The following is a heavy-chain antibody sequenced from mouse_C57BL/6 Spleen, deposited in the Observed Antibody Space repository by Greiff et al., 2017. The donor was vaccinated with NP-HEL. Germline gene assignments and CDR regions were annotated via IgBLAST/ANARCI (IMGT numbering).Heavy chain of an antibody. CDR3: ARKGDYYGSSYDY. D-gene: IGHD1-1*01. CDR1: GYTFTSYW. J-gene: IGHJ2*01. Sequence: QVQLQQPGAELVKPGASVKLSCKASGYTFTSYWMQWVKQRPGQGLEWIGEIDPSDSYTNYNQKFKGKATLTVDTSSSTAYMQLSSLTSEDSAVYYCARKGDYYGSSYDYWGQGTTRTVSS. V-gene: IGHV1-50*01. CDR2: IDPSDSYT.